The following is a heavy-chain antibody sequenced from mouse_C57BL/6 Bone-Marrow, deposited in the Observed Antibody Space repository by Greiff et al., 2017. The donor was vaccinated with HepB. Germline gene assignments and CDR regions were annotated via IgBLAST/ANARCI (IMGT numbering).Heavy chain of an antibody. J-gene: IGHJ1*03. CDR3: AREGSSYRYFDV. CDR2: IDPSDSYT. CDR1: GYTFTSYW. D-gene: IGHD1-1*01. Sequence: VQLQQPGAELVMPGASVKLSCKASGYTFTSYWMHWVKQRPGQGLEWIGEIDPSDSYTNYNQKFKGKSTLTVDKSSSTAYMQLSSLTSEDSAVYYCAREGSSYRYFDVWGTGTTVTVSS. V-gene: IGHV1-69*01.